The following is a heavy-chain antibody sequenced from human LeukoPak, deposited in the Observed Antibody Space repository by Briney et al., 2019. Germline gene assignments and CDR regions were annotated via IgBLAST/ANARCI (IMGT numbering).Heavy chain of an antibody. CDR2: INSDGSST. CDR1: GFTFSSYW. CDR3: ARGNVVSPPDY. Sequence: GGSLRLSCAASGFTFSSYWMHWVRQAPGKGLVWVSRINSDGSSTSYADSVKGRFTISRDNAENTLYLQMNSLRAEDTAVYYCARGNVVSPPDYWGQGTLVTVSS. V-gene: IGHV3-74*01. J-gene: IGHJ4*02. D-gene: IGHD2-8*01.